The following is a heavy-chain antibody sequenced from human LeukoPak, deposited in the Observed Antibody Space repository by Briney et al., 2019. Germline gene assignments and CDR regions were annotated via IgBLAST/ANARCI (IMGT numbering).Heavy chain of an antibody. J-gene: IGHJ4*02. Sequence: EASVKVSCKASGYTFTSYAMNWVRQAPGQGLEWMGWINTNTGNPTYAQGFTGRFVFSLDTSVSTAYLQISSLEAEDTAVYYCAREYSGYDNDYWGQGTLVTVSS. V-gene: IGHV7-4-1*02. CDR3: AREYSGYDNDY. CDR2: INTNTGNP. D-gene: IGHD5-12*01. CDR1: GYTFTSYA.